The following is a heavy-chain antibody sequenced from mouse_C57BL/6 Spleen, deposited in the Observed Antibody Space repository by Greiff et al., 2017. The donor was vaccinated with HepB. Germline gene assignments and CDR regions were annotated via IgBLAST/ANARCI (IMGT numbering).Heavy chain of an antibody. J-gene: IGHJ2*01. CDR2: IYIGNGYT. CDR1: GYTFTSYG. D-gene: IGHD2-2*01. CDR3: ARAEYGYDGEFYYFDY. V-gene: IGHV1-58*01. Sequence: EVMLVESGAELVRPGSSVKMSCKTSGYTFTSYGINWVKQRPGQGLEWIGYIYIGNGYTEYNEKFKGKATLTSDTSSSTAYMQLSSLTSEDSAIYFCARAEYGYDGEFYYFDYWGQGTTLTVSS.